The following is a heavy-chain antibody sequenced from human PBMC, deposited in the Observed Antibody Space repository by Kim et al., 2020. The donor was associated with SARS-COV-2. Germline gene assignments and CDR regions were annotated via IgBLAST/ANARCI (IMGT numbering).Heavy chain of an antibody. J-gene: IGHJ6*02. CDR3: ASRGSGVRYYYYGMDV. CDR1: GGTFSSYA. CDR2: IIPIFGTA. Sequence: SVKVSCKASGGTFSSYAISWVRQAPGQGLEWMGGIIPIFGTANYAQKFQGRVTITADESTSTAYMELSSLRSEDTAVYYCASRGSGVRYYYYGMDVWGQGTTVTVSS. V-gene: IGHV1-69*13. D-gene: IGHD6-19*01.